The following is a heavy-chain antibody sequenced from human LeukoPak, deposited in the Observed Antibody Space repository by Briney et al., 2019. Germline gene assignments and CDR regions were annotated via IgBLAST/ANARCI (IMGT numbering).Heavy chain of an antibody. Sequence: SETLSLTCTVSGGSISSGGYYWSWIRQHPGKGLEWIGYIYYSGSTYYNPSLKSRVTISVDTSKNQFSLKLSSVTAADTAVYYCARGGILMDPIFDYWGQGTLVTVSS. CDR1: GGSISSGGYY. CDR2: IYYSGST. V-gene: IGHV4-31*03. CDR3: ARGGILMDPIFDY. J-gene: IGHJ4*02. D-gene: IGHD2-8*01.